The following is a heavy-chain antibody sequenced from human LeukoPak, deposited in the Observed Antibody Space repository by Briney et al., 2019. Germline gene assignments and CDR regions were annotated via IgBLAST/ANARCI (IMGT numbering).Heavy chain of an antibody. CDR2: INWNGGST. J-gene: IGHJ6*03. D-gene: IGHD3-10*01. Sequence: GGSLRLSCAASGFTFDDYGMSWVRQAPGKGPEWVSGINWNGGSTHYADSVKGRFTISRDNADNSLYLQMNSPRAEDTALYYCAREHYNDYMDVWGKGTMVTVS. CDR1: GFTFDDYG. CDR3: AREHYNDYMDV. V-gene: IGHV3-20*04.